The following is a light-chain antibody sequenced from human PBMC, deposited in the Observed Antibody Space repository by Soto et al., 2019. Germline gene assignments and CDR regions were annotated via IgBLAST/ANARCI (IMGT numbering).Light chain of an antibody. CDR1: QSVSSSY. CDR2: GAS. V-gene: IGKV3-20*01. J-gene: IGKJ1*01. Sequence: EIVLTQSPGTLSLSPGERATLSCRASQSVSSSYLAWYQQKPGQAPRLLIYGASSRATGIPDRFSGSGSGTDFSLTTSRLEPDDFAVYYCQRYGRNRTSGQGTKVEIK. CDR3: QRYGRNRT.